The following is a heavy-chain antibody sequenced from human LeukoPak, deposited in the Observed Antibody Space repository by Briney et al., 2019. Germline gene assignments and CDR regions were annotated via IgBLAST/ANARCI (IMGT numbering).Heavy chain of an antibody. V-gene: IGHV3-30*02. J-gene: IGHJ6*02. CDR1: GFTFSSYG. Sequence: GGSLRLSCAASGFTFSSYGMHWVRQAPGKGLEWVAFIRYDGSNKYYADSVKGRFTISRDNSKNTLYLQMNSLRAEDTAVYYCAKDLQLERRGYYYGMDVWGQGTTVTVSS. CDR2: IRYDGSNK. CDR3: AKDLQLERRGYYYGMDV. D-gene: IGHD1-1*01.